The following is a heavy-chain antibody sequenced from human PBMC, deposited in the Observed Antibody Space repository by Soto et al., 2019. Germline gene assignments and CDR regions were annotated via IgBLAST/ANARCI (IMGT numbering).Heavy chain of an antibody. CDR1: GFTFSSYA. CDR2: ISYDGSNK. Sequence: QVQLVESGGGVVQPGRSLRLSCAASGFTFSSYAMHWVRQAPGKGLEWVAVISYDGSNKYYADSVKGRFTISRDNSKNTLYLQMNSLRAEDTAVYYCVREGLGLSGMDVWGQGTTVTVSS. V-gene: IGHV3-30-3*01. CDR3: VREGLGLSGMDV. D-gene: IGHD5-12*01. J-gene: IGHJ6*02.